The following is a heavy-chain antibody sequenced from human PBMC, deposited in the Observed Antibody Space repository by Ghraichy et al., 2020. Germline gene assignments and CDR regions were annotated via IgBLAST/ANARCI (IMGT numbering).Heavy chain of an antibody. CDR2: INQSGGA. D-gene: IGHD1-26*01. CDR3: ARGPGMVGFIVPRPFDF. Sequence: SETLSLTCAVSGGSFHDFYWSWIRQSPGKGLEWIGEINQSGGATYNPSLKSRVTMSVDTSKTQFSLNLSSVTAADTAIYYCARGPGMVGFIVPRPFDFWGQGTLVTVSS. V-gene: IGHV4-34*01. J-gene: IGHJ4*02. CDR1: GGSFHDFY.